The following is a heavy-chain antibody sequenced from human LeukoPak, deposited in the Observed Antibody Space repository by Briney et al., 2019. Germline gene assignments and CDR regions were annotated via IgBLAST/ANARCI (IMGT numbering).Heavy chain of an antibody. V-gene: IGHV3-33*01. CDR3: VRTLWTAYYSSFDY. CDR1: GFTFSSYG. D-gene: IGHD3/OR15-3a*01. CDR2: IWYDGSDK. Sequence: PGGSLRLSCAASGFTFSSYGIHWVRQAPGKGLEWVAVIWYDGSDKYYGDSVKGRFTISRDNSKNTLYLQMNSLRAEDTAVYYCVRTLWTAYYSSFDYWGQGTLVTVSS. J-gene: IGHJ4*02.